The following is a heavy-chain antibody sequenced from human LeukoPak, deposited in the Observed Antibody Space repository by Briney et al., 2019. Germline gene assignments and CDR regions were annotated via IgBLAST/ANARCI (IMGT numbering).Heavy chain of an antibody. D-gene: IGHD3-22*01. Sequence: KSGGSLRLSCAASGFTFTSYGISWVRQAPGQGLEWMGWISAYNGNTNYAQKLQGRVTMTTDTSTSTAYMELRSLRSDDTAVYYCARPRYYYDSSRYFDYWGQGTLVTVSS. CDR2: ISAYNGNT. CDR3: ARPRYYYDSSRYFDY. J-gene: IGHJ4*02. V-gene: IGHV1-18*01. CDR1: GFTFTSYG.